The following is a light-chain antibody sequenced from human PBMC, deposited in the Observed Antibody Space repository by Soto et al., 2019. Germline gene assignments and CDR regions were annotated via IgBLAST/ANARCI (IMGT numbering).Light chain of an antibody. CDR1: QGISSS. V-gene: IGKV1-8*01. Sequence: AIRMTQSPSSLSASTGDRVTITCRASQGISSSLAWYQQKPGKAPNLQIYPASTLQSGVPSRFSGSGSGTDFTLTISCLQSEDFATYYCQQYYSYPRTFGQGTKVEIK. J-gene: IGKJ1*01. CDR3: QQYYSYPRT. CDR2: PAS.